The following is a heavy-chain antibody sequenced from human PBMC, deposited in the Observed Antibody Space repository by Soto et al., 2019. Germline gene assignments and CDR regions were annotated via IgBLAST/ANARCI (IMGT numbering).Heavy chain of an antibody. D-gene: IGHD2-15*01. CDR2: MNPNSGNT. CDR1: GYTFTSYD. J-gene: IGHJ5*02. Sequence: ASVKVSCKASGYTFTSYDISWVRQATGQGLEWMGWMNPNSGNTGYAQKFQGRVTMTRNTSISTAYMELSSLRSEDTAVYYCARGLRPRWYNWFDPWGQGTLVTVSS. CDR3: ARGLRPRWYNWFDP. V-gene: IGHV1-8*01.